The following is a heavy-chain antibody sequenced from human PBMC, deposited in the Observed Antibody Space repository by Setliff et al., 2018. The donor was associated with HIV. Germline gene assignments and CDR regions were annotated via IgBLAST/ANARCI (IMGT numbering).Heavy chain of an antibody. Sequence: TSETLSLTCAVYGGSFSGYYWSWIRQSPGLGLEWIGDITQSGSTTYNPSLKSRVIISVDTSKNQFSLKMFSVTAADTAVYFCARTRALQSDNWNPFDGWGQGTVVTVSS. CDR1: GGSFSGYY. CDR3: ARTRALQSDNWNPFDG. V-gene: IGHV4-34*01. J-gene: IGHJ4*02. D-gene: IGHD1-1*01. CDR2: ITQSGST.